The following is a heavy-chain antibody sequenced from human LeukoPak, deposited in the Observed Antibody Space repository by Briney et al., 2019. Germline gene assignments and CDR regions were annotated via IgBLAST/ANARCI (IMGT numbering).Heavy chain of an antibody. Sequence: ASVKVSCKASGGTFSSYAISWVRQAPGQGLEWMGGIIPIFGTANYAQKFQGRVTITTDESTRTAHMALSSLRSETTAVYYCARDRRIVGATRDAFDIWGQGTMVTVSS. CDR2: IIPIFGTA. D-gene: IGHD1-26*01. V-gene: IGHV1-69*05. CDR1: GGTFSSYA. J-gene: IGHJ3*02. CDR3: ARDRRIVGATRDAFDI.